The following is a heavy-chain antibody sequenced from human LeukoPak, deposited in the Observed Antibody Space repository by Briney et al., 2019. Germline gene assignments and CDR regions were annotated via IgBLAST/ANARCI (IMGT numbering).Heavy chain of an antibody. D-gene: IGHD2-2*01. V-gene: IGHV1-46*01. CDR1: GYTFTSYY. CDR2: INPTGGST. J-gene: IGHJ5*02. CDR3: ARDVSSTSSWWFNP. Sequence: ASVKVSYTASGYTFTSYYMHWVRQAPGQGLEWMGIINPTGGSTSYAQKFQGRVSMTRDTSTSTDYMELSSLTYEDTAVYYCARDVSSTSSWWFNPWGQGTLVIVSS.